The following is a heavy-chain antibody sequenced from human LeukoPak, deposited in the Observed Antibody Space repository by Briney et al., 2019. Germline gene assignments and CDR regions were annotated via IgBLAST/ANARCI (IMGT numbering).Heavy chain of an antibody. CDR2: INPNSGGT. CDR1: GYTFTSYG. Sequence: ASVKVSCKASGYTFTSYGISWVRQAPGQGLEWMGWINPNSGGTNYAQKFQGRVTMTRDTSISTAYMELSRLRSDDTAVYYCARDPYSSGDYWGQGTLVTVSS. CDR3: ARDPYSSGDY. J-gene: IGHJ4*02. V-gene: IGHV1-2*02. D-gene: IGHD6-25*01.